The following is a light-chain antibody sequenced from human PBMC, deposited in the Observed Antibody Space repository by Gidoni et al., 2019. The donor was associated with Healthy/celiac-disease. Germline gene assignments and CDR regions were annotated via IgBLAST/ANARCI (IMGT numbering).Light chain of an antibody. CDR2: KAS. CDR1: QSSSSW. V-gene: IGKV1-5*03. CDR3: QQYNSYPLT. J-gene: IGKJ4*01. Sequence: EIQMTQSPSTLSASVGDRVTITCRASQSSSSWLAWYQQKPGKAPKLLIYKASSLESGVPSRFSGSGSGTEFTLTISSLQPDDFATYYCQQYNSYPLTFGGGTKVEIK.